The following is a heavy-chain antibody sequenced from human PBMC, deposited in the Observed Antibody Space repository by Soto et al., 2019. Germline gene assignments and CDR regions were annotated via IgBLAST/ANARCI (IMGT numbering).Heavy chain of an antibody. J-gene: IGHJ4*02. V-gene: IGHV1-2*02. D-gene: IGHD6-6*01. CDR1: GYTFSDYF. CDR2: INTKTGST. CDR3: ARTPQSAHHDY. Sequence: QVQLVQSGAKVKMPGASVKVSCKASGYTFSDYFVHWVRQAPGQGLEWVAWINTKTGSTLYAQKFQGRVTVTRDTSINTAYMEVTSLTSDYTAVFYCARTPQSAHHDYWGQGPLVNDSS.